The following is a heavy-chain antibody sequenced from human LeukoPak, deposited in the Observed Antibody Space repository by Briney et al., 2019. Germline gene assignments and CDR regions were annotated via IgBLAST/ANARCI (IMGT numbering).Heavy chain of an antibody. CDR2: IYHSGST. Sequence: SETLSLTCAVSGGSISSGGYSWSWIRQPPGKGLEWIGYIYHSGSTYYNPSLKSRVTISVDRSKNQFSLKLSSVTAADTAVYYCAKCQTPARHSLRYCSGGSCYFYYYYGMDVWGQGTTVTVSS. CDR3: AKCQTPARHSLRYCSGGSCYFYYYYGMDV. V-gene: IGHV4-30-2*01. D-gene: IGHD2-15*01. J-gene: IGHJ6*02. CDR1: GGSISSGGYS.